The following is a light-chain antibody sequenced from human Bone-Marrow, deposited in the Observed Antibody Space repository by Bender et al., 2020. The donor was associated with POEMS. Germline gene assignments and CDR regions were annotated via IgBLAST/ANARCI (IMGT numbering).Light chain of an antibody. CDR2: DNS. J-gene: IGLJ1*01. V-gene: IGLV1-51*01. Sequence: QSVLTQPPSVSAAPGQRITISCSGSSSNIGNNFVSWFQQLPGTAPKLLIFDNSKRYRGVPDRFSVSKSGTSATLSITGLQTGDEADYYCGTWDTSLNTAVFGAATKVTV. CDR1: SSNIGNNF. CDR3: GTWDTSLNTAV.